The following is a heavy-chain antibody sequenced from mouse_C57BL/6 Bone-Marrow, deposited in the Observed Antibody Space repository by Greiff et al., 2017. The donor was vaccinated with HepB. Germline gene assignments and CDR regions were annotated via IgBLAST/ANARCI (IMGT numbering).Heavy chain of an antibody. D-gene: IGHD1-1*01. CDR2: IYPGDGNT. Sequence: QVQLQQSGPELVKPGASVKISCKAFGYAFSSPWMNWVKQRPGKGLEWIGRIYPGDGNTNYNGKFKGKATLTAENSFSTAYMQLSSLTSEDSAVYFCARGGYYYGSSWYFGVWGTGATVTVAS. V-gene: IGHV1-82*01. CDR3: ARGGYYYGSSWYFGV. J-gene: IGHJ1*03. CDR1: GYAFSSPW.